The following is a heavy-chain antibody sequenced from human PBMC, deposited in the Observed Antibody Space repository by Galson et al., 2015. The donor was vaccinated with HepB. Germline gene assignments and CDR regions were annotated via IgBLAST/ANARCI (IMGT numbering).Heavy chain of an antibody. V-gene: IGHV1-69*13. CDR3: ARVRAVAGTVSGYYFDY. CDR1: GGTFSSYA. D-gene: IGHD6-19*01. CDR2: IIPIFGTA. Sequence: SVKVSCKASGGTFSSYAISWVRQAPGQGLEWMGGIIPIFGTANYAQKFQGRVTITADESTSTAYTELSSLRSEDTAVYYCARVRAVAGTVSGYYFDYWGQGTLVTVSS. J-gene: IGHJ4*02.